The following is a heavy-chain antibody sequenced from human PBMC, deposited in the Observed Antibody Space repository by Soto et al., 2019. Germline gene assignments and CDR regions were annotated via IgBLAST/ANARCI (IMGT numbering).Heavy chain of an antibody. J-gene: IGHJ6*02. CDR3: ARAPAIAAAVGYYYYGMDV. D-gene: IGHD6-13*01. CDR2: ISYDGSNK. Sequence: GGSLRLSCAASGFTFSSYAMHWVRQAPGKGLEWVAVISYDGSNKYYADSVKGRFTISRDNSKNTLYLQMNSLRAEDTAVYYCARAPAIAAAVGYYYYGMDVWGQGTTVTVSS. CDR1: GFTFSSYA. V-gene: IGHV3-30-3*01.